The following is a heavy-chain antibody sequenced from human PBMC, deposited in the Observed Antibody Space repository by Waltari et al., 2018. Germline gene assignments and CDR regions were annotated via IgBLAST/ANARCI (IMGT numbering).Heavy chain of an antibody. J-gene: IGHJ4*02. CDR3: ATEPEKAGFDY. CDR2: FDQEDGET. CDR1: GYTLTELS. V-gene: IGHV1-24*01. Sequence: QVQLVQSGAEVKKPGASVKVSCKVSGYTLTELSMHWVRQAPGKGLEWMGGFDQEDGETSDEQKFQGRVTMTEDTSTDAAYMERSSLRAEDTAVYYCATEPEKAGFDYWGQGTLVTVSS.